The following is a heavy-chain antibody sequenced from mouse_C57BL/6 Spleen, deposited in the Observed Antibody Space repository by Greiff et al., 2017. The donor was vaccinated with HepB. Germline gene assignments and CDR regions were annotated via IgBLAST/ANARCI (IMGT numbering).Heavy chain of an antibody. J-gene: IGHJ2*01. CDR3: ARKGKTNWAYFDY. CDR1: GYTFTDYN. CDR2: INPNNGGT. Sequence: EVQLQQSGPELVKPGASVKIPCKASGYTFTDYNMDWVKQSHGKSLEWIGDINPNNGGTIYNQKFKGKATLTVDKSSSTAYMELRSLTSEDTAVYYGARKGKTNWAYFDYWGQGTTLTVSS. V-gene: IGHV1-18*01. D-gene: IGHD4-1*01.